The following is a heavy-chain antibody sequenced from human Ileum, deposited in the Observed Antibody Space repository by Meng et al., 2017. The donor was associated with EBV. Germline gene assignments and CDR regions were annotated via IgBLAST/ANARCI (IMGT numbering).Heavy chain of an antibody. CDR3: ARGKSGSYSLDY. D-gene: IGHD3-10*01. CDR1: GYTFTGYY. CDR2: INPNTGGT. Sequence: QVVLVPSGAVVGKPGASVKVACKASGYTFTGYYMHWVRQAPGQGLEWMGRINPNTGGTNYAQNFQGRVTMTRDTSITTAYMELSRLRSADTAMYYCARGKSGSYSLDYWGQGTLVTVSS. J-gene: IGHJ4*02. V-gene: IGHV1-2*06.